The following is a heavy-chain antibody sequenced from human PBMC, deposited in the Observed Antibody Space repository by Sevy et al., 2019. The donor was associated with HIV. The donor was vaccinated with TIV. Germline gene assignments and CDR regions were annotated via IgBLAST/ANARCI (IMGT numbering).Heavy chain of an antibody. J-gene: IGHJ5*02. D-gene: IGHD6-13*01. Sequence: ASVKVSCTASGYTFTGYYMHWVRQAPGQGLEWMEWINPNSGGTNYAQKFQGRVTMTRDTSISTAYMELSRLRSDDTAMYYCARSAAAGSPNWFDPWGQGTLVTVSS. V-gene: IGHV1-2*02. CDR2: INPNSGGT. CDR3: ARSAAAGSPNWFDP. CDR1: GYTFTGYY.